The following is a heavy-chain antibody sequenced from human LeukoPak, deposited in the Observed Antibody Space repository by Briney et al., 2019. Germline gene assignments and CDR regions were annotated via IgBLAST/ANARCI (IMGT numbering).Heavy chain of an antibody. D-gene: IGHD3-3*01. CDR1: GYTFTSYY. CDR3: AREAGWSGYSRYAMDV. V-gene: IGHV1-46*01. CDR2: INPSGSST. J-gene: IGHJ6*03. Sequence: GASVKVSCKASGYTFTSYYMHWVRQAPGQGLEWMGIINPSGSSTSYAQKFQGRVTMTRDTSTSTVYMELSSLRSEDTAVYYCAREAGWSGYSRYAMDVWGKGTTVTVSS.